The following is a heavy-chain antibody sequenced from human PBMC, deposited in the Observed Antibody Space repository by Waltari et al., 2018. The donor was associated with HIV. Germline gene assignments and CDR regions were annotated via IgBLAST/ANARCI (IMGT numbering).Heavy chain of an antibody. D-gene: IGHD3-16*01. Sequence: QVQLVQSGAEVKKPGSSVKVSCKASGGAFSSYTINWVRKAPGQGLEWLGRIIPRPNTPNNAQKVQGRVTITADKATSTAYMELTSLRSDDTAVYYCASARETMGVDFDSWGLGTLVTVSS. CDR3: ASARETMGVDFDS. CDR1: GGAFSSYT. V-gene: IGHV1-69*08. J-gene: IGHJ4*02. CDR2: IIPRPNTP.